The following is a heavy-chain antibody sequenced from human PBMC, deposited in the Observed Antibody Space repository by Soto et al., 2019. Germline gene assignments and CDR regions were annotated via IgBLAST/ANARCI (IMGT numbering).Heavy chain of an antibody. CDR3: ARGGYCSGGSCYYDAFDI. D-gene: IGHD2-15*01. CDR1: GYTFTGYY. J-gene: IGHJ3*02. CDR2: INPNSGGT. Sequence: QVQLVQSGAEVKKPGASVKVSCKASGYTFTGYYMHWVRQAPGQGLEWMGWINPNSGGTNYAQKFQGWVTMTRDPSISTAYMELSRLRSDDTAVYYCARGGYCSGGSCYYDAFDIWGQGTMVTVSS. V-gene: IGHV1-2*04.